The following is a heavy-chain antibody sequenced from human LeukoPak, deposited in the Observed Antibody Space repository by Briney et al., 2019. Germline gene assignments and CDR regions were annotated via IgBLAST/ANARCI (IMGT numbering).Heavy chain of an antibody. Sequence: QPGGSLRLSCAASGFAFSSYAMSWVRQAPGKGLEWVSAISGGSATTYYADSVKGRLTISRDNSKNTLFLQMNSLRVEDTAVYYCAKDDDWGRYKHWGQGTLVTVSS. CDR1: GFAFSSYA. CDR2: ISGGSATT. D-gene: IGHD3-16*01. CDR3: AKDDDWGRYKH. V-gene: IGHV3-23*01. J-gene: IGHJ1*01.